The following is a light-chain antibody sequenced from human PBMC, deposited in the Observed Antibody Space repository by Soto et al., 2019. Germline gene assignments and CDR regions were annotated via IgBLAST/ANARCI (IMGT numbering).Light chain of an antibody. J-gene: IGKJ1*01. V-gene: IGKV3-20*01. CDR3: QQYGSPPRT. CDR1: QSVNSGY. CDR2: DTS. Sequence: EIVLTQSPGTLSLSPGERATLSCRASQSVNSGYLAWYQHTPGQAPRLLIYDTSLRATGIPDRFGDSGSGTDFTLTISRLEPEDFAVFYCQQYGSPPRTFGQGTKVEIK.